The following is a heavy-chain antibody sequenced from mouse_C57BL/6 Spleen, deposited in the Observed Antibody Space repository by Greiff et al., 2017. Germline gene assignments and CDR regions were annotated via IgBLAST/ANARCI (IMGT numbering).Heavy chain of an antibody. V-gene: IGHV7-1*01. D-gene: IGHD2-3*01. CDR2: SRNKANDYTT. J-gene: IGHJ4*01. Sequence: EVNVVESGGGLVQSARSLRLSCATSGFSFSDFYMEWIRQAPGTGLGWIAASRNKANDYTTEYSASVKGRCIVSRDTSHSILYLQMNALRADDTAIDYCARDGDDGSMDYWGQGTSVTVSS. CDR1: GFSFSDFY. CDR3: ARDGDDGSMDY.